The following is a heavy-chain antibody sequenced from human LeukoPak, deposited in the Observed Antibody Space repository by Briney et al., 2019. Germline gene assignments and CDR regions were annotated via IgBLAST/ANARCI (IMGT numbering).Heavy chain of an antibody. V-gene: IGHV1-18*01. CDR2: IFPYNGNT. J-gene: IGHJ3*02. CDR1: GYTFTNYR. CDR3: ARPYDFWSGYEALHDAFDI. Sequence: GASVTDSFLSSGYTFTNYRITAVRPPPGQGLEGVGCIFPYNGNTKYAQKLQGRVTMTTDTSTSTAYMELRSLRSDDTAVYYCARPYDFWSGYEALHDAFDIWGQGTMVTVSS. D-gene: IGHD3-3*01.